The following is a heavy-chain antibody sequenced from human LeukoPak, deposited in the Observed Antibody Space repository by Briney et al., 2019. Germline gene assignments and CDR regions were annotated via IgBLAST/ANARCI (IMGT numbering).Heavy chain of an antibody. J-gene: IGHJ4*02. V-gene: IGHV3-7*02. D-gene: IGHD3-10*01. CDR3: ATQGRTMVRGVEFFDY. CDR2: IDQDGSEK. CDR1: GFTFSNYW. Sequence: GGSLRLSCAASGFTFSNYWMSWVRQAPGKGLEWVANIDQDGSEKYYVDSVKGRFTISRDSAKNSLYLKMNSLRAEDTAVYYCATQGRTMVRGVEFFDYWGQGTLVTVSS.